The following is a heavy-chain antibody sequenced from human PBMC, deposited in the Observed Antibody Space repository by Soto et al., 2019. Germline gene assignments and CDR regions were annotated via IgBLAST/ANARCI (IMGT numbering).Heavy chain of an antibody. V-gene: IGHV3-23*01. J-gene: IGHJ3*02. D-gene: IGHD3-22*01. CDR1: GFTFSSCA. CDR3: AKDPYDISTGDAFDI. Sequence: EVQLLESGGGLVRPGESLRLSCAASGFTFSSCAMSWVRQAPGKGLEWVSLISGSADSTYYADSVRGRFTISRDNSKNTLSLHMTSLRAEDTAIYYCAKDPYDISTGDAFDIWGQGTTVTVSS. CDR2: ISGSADST.